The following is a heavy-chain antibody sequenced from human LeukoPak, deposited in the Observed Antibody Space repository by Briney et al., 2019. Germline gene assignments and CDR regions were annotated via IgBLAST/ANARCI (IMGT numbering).Heavy chain of an antibody. D-gene: IGHD2-15*01. CDR2: MSPNSGNT. J-gene: IGHJ4*02. Sequence: GASVKVSCKASGYTLTSYDINWVRQATGQGLEWMGWMSPNSGNTGYAQKFQGRVTMTRNTSISTAYMELSSLRSEDTAVYYCARGPHRYCSGGSCVIDYWGQGTLVTVSS. CDR3: ARGPHRYCSGGSCVIDY. CDR1: GYTLTSYD. V-gene: IGHV1-8*01.